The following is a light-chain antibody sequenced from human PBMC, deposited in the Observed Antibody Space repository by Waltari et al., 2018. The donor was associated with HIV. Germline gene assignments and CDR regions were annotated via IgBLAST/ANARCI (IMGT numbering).Light chain of an antibody. J-gene: IGLJ3*02. Sequence: QSVLTQPPSASGTPGQRVTISCSGSSSNIGSNYGYWYQQLPGTATKLRSERNNQGPSGVPDRFSGSKSGTSASLAIRGLRSEDEADYDGAAWEDSLSGLVFGGGTKVTVL. V-gene: IGLV1-47*01. CDR1: SSNIGSNY. CDR3: AAWEDSLSGLV. CDR2: RNN.